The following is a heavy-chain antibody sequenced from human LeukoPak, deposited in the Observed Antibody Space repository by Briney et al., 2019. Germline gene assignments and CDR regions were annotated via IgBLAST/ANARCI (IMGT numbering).Heavy chain of an antibody. V-gene: IGHV1-2*02. CDR2: SNPNSGGT. CDR1: GYTFICYY. D-gene: IGHD3-3*01. Sequence: SSVKVSCKASGYTFICYYIHWVRQAPGQGLEWVGWSNPNSGGTNYAQKFQGRVTMTRDTSISTAYMELSRLRSDDTALYYCAREGYIDFWSGYHGGFDYWGQGTLVTVSS. J-gene: IGHJ4*02. CDR3: AREGYIDFWSGYHGGFDY.